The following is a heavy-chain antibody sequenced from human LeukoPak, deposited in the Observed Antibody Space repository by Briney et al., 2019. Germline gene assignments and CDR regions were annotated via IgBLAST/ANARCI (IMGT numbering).Heavy chain of an antibody. J-gene: IGHJ4*02. CDR1: GFTFSSYA. CDR2: ISYDGSNK. D-gene: IGHD3-10*01. Sequence: GRSLRLSCAASGFTFSSYAMHRVRQAPGKGLEWVAVISYDGSNKYYVDSVKGRFTISRDNSKNTLYLQMNSLRAEDTAVCYLARDGVRVSPSPNYFDYWGQGNLVTVSS. V-gene: IGHV3-30-3*01. CDR3: ARDGVRVSPSPNYFDY.